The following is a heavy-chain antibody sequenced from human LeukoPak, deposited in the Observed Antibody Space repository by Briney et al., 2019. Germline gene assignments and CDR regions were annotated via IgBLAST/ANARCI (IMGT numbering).Heavy chain of an antibody. D-gene: IGHD2-15*01. CDR3: ARGDLGYCSGGSCYGDWFDP. CDR2: INHSGST. V-gene: IGHV4-34*01. J-gene: IGHJ5*02. Sequence: SATLSLTCAVYGGSFSGYYWSWIRKPPGKGLEWNGEINHSGSTNYNPSLKSRVTISVDTSKNQFSLKLSSVTAADTAVYYCARGDLGYCSGGSCYGDWFDPWGQGTLVTVSS. CDR1: GGSFSGYY.